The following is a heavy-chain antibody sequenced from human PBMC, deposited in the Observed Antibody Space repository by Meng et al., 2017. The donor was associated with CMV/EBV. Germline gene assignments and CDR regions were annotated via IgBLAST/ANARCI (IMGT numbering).Heavy chain of an antibody. D-gene: IGHD3-3*02. CDR1: GYTFTGYY. Sequence: ASVQVSCKTSGYTFTGYYIHWVRHAPGQGLEWMGWINPNTGGTNSPQKFQGRVTMTRDTSISTASMELSRLRSDDTAMYYCARVVGINIFGVLIPNWLDPWGQGTLVTVSS. CDR2: INPNTGGT. CDR3: ARVVGINIFGVLIPNWLDP. J-gene: IGHJ5*02. V-gene: IGHV1-2*02.